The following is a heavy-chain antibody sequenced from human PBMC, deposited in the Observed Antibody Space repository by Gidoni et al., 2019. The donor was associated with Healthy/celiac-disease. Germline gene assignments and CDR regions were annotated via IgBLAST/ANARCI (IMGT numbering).Heavy chain of an antibody. D-gene: IGHD6-6*01. CDR1: GGTFSSYA. CDR2: IIPTFGTA. V-gene: IGHV1-69*01. J-gene: IGHJ6*02. Sequence: QVQLVQSGAEVKKPGSSVKVSCKASGGTFSSYALSWVRQAPGQGLEWMGWIIPTFGTANYAQKFQGRVTITADESTSTAYMELSSLRSEDTAVYYCARVTTAARPFDYYYYYGMDVWGQGTTVTVSS. CDR3: ARVTTAARPFDYYYYYGMDV.